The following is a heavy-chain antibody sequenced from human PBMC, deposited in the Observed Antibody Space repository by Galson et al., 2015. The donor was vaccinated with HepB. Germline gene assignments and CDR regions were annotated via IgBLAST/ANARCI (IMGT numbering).Heavy chain of an antibody. J-gene: IGHJ1*01. CDR3: ARWSAAGLN. V-gene: IGHV4-59*12. CDR2: IYHSGST. Sequence: LSLTCTVSGDSISSNYWTWIRQPPGKGLEWIGYIYHSGSTKNNPSLRSRVTTSIDTTKNHFSLKLSSVTAADTAVYYCARWSAAGLNWGQGTLVTVSS. CDR1: GDSISSNY. D-gene: IGHD6-13*01.